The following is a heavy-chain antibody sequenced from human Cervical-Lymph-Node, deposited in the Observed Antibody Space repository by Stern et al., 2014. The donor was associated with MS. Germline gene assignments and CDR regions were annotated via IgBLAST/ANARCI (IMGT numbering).Heavy chain of an antibody. V-gene: IGHV5-51*01. D-gene: IGHD3-22*01. CDR3: VRRRDSDSYDTFDI. CDR2: IYPEDSDT. Sequence: EVQLVQSGAEVKKPGESLKLSCKTSGYSFSNFWIGCVRQKPGKGLEWMGIIYPEDSDTTYSPSFQGHVTISADESISTAYLQWRSLKASDTAMYYCVRRRDSDSYDTFDIWGQGTMLIVSS. J-gene: IGHJ3*02. CDR1: GYSFSNFW.